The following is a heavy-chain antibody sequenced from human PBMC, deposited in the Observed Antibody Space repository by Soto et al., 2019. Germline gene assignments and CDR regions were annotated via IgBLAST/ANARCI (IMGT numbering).Heavy chain of an antibody. D-gene: IGHD1-26*01. CDR2: IIPMFGTP. Sequence: QVQLVQSGAAVKKPGSSVKVSCKASGDAFTNYIFDWVRQAPGQGLEWMGGIIPMFGTPKYAQTFQDRVTISADVSTGTAYLELTSLRFDDTAVYYCARGRDQPPVGLYFDSWGEGTRVTVSS. CDR1: GDAFTNYI. V-gene: IGHV1-69*01. CDR3: ARGRDQPPVGLYFDS. J-gene: IGHJ4*02.